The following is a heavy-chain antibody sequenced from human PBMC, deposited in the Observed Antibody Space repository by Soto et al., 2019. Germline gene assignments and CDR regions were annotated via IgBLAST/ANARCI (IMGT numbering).Heavy chain of an antibody. CDR1: GGAISGYY. Sequence: SETLSLTCTVTGGAISGYYWTWMWQSAGGGLEWIGRIYSSGSTNYNPSLKSRVTISLDTSMNHFSLRLSSVTAADTAVYYCARGQRFSASFDPWGQGTLVTVSS. V-gene: IGHV4-4*07. CDR3: ARGQRFSASFDP. CDR2: IYSSGST. J-gene: IGHJ5*02. D-gene: IGHD3-3*01.